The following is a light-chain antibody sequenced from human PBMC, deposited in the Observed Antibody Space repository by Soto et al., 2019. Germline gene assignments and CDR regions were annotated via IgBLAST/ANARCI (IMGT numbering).Light chain of an antibody. CDR2: GNS. CDR3: QSYDSSLSGRYV. V-gene: IGLV1-40*01. J-gene: IGLJ1*01. Sequence: QSVLTQPPSVSGAPGQRVTISCTGSSSNIGAGYDVHWYQQLPGTAPKLLIYGNSNRPSGVPDRFSGSKSGTSASLAITGLQAEDEADYYCQSYDSSLSGRYVFGTGTKVTV. CDR1: SSNIGAGYD.